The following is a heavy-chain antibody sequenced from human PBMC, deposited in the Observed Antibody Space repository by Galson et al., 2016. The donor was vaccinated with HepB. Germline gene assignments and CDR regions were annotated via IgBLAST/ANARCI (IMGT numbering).Heavy chain of an antibody. Sequence: ETLSLTCTVSGASVTTGNYRWSWIRRPPGKGLEWLGYVYYIGNTIYNPSVESRVIMSRDTYKNQFTLRLTSVTAADTAVYYCAASVPDFGDYVSFDFWGRGTQVTVSS. J-gene: IGHJ4*02. V-gene: IGHV4-61*01. CDR1: GASVTTGNYR. CDR3: AASVPDFGDYVSFDF. CDR2: VYYIGNT. D-gene: IGHD4-17*01.